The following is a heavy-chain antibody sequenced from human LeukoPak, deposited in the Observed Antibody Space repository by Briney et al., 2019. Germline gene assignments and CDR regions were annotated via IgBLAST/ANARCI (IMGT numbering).Heavy chain of an antibody. J-gene: IGHJ4*02. Sequence: GGSLRLSCVASGFTVSSSYMSWVRQAPGKGLEYVSFIYSGGSTFYADSVKGRFTISRDNSKNTLHLQVNSLRADDTAIYYCATARRHDYGDYGGAFDNWGQGILVTVSS. CDR2: IYSGGST. CDR3: ATARRHDYGDYGGAFDN. V-gene: IGHV3-53*01. CDR1: GFTVSSSY. D-gene: IGHD4-17*01.